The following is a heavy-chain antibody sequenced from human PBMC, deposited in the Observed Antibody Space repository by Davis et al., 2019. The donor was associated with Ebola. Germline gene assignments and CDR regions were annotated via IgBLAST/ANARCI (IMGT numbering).Heavy chain of an antibody. J-gene: IGHJ6*02. D-gene: IGHD2-2*01. CDR2: IYYSGST. CDR3: ARDSCSSTSCYPRYYYGMDV. V-gene: IGHV4-59*01. CDR1: GGSISSYY. Sequence: MPSETLSLTCTVSGGSISSYYWSWIRQPPGKGLEWIGYIYYSGSTNYNPSLKSRVTISVDTSKNQFSLKLSSVTAADTAVYYCARDSCSSTSCYPRYYYGMDVWGQGTTVTVSS.